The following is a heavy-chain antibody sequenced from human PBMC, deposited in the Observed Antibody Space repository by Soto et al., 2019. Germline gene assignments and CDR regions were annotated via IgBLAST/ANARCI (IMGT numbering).Heavy chain of an antibody. Sequence: EVQLLESGGGLAQPGGSLRLSCAASGFTFSNNAMSWVRRAPGKGLEWVSCISGSGASTCYAGSVKGRFTISRDNSESTLYLLMNSLRAEDTAVYFCAKRPAGYAIWTVYPYYFYMDVWGTGTTVAVSS. CDR2: ISGSGAST. CDR1: GFTFSNNA. J-gene: IGHJ6*03. CDR3: AKRPAGYAIWTVYPYYFYMDV. D-gene: IGHD3-9*01. V-gene: IGHV3-23*01.